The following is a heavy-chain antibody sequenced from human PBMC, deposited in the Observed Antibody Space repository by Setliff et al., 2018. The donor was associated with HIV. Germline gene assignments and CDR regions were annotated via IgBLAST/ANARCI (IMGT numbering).Heavy chain of an antibody. J-gene: IGHJ4*02. CDR3: TAPWLY. CDR1: GFNFTDAW. Sequence: GGSLRLSCTASGFNFTDAWMTWVRQAPGKGLEWVGRIKNKGDGGTTEYAAPVEGRFTISRDDTKTTLYLHMNDLKIDDPAVYYCTAPWLYWGQGTLVTVS. CDR2: IKNKGDGGTT. V-gene: IGHV3-15*01. D-gene: IGHD2-15*01.